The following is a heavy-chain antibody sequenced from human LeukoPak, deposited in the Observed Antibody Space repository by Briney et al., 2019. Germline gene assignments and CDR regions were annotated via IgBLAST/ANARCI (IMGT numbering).Heavy chain of an antibody. CDR1: GGSISSSSYY. V-gene: IGHV4-61*01. D-gene: IGHD3-3*01. J-gene: IGHJ3*02. CDR3: ARDHYDFWSGYPDAFDI. Sequence: PSETLSLTCTVSGGSISSSSYYWSWIRQPPGKGLEWIGYIYYSGSTNYNPSLKSRVTISVDTSKNQFSLKLSSVTAADTAVYYCARDHYDFWSGYPDAFDIWGQGTMVTVSS. CDR2: IYYSGST.